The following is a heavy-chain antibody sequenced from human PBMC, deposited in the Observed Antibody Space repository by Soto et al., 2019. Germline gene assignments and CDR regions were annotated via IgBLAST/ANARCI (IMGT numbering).Heavy chain of an antibody. CDR1: GFTFSSYA. Sequence: VGSLRLSCAASGFTFSSYAMHWVRQAPGKGLEWVAVISYDGSNKYYADSVKGRFTISRDNSKNTLYLQMNSLRAEDTAVYYCARATLAQYSSSWSYYYYGMDVWGQGTTVTVSS. CDR3: ARATLAQYSSSWSYYYYGMDV. CDR2: ISYDGSNK. J-gene: IGHJ6*02. D-gene: IGHD6-6*01. V-gene: IGHV3-30-3*01.